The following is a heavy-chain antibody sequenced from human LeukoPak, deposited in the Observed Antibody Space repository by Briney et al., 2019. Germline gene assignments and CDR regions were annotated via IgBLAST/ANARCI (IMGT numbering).Heavy chain of an antibody. J-gene: IGHJ4*02. CDR3: ARRGDTPMIGDH. Sequence: GGSLRLSCAASGFTFSSYGMNWVRQAPGKGLEWLSYLSNTGNIHYSQSVKGRFTISRDNAKNSLYLQMDGLRAEDTAVYYCARRGDTPMIGDHWGQGILVTVAS. CDR1: GFTFSSYG. CDR2: LSNTGNI. V-gene: IGHV3-48*01. D-gene: IGHD5-18*01.